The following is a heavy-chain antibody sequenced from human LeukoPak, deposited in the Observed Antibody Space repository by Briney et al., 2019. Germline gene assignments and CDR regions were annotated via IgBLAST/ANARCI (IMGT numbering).Heavy chain of an antibody. D-gene: IGHD1-26*01. CDR2: ITAYKGNT. J-gene: IGHJ4*02. V-gene: IGHV1-18*01. CDR1: GYTLNSYG. CDR3: ARGHRLVGATSTDYFDY. Sequence: ASVKISCKASGYTLNSYGISWVRQAPGQGLELMGWITAYKGNTNYAQKIQGRVTMSTDTSTSTAYMELRSLRSDDTAVYYCARGHRLVGATSTDYFDYWGQGTLVTVSS.